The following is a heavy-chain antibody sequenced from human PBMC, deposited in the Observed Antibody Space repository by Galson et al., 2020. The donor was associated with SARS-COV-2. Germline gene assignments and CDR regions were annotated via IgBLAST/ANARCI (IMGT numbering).Heavy chain of an antibody. V-gene: IGHV3-74*01. CDR3: ARVGYDFWSGYYADY. D-gene: IGHD3-3*01. Sequence: GGSLRLSCAASGFTFSSYWMHWVRQAPGKGLVWVSRINSDGSSTSYADSVKGRFTISRDNAKNTLYLQMNSLRAEDTAVYYCARVGYDFWSGYYADYWGQGTLGTVAS. J-gene: IGHJ4*02. CDR1: GFTFSSYW. CDR2: INSDGSST.